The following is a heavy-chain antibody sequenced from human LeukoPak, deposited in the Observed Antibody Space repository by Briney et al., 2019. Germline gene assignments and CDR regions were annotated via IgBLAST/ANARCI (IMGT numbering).Heavy chain of an antibody. V-gene: IGHV4-34*01. D-gene: IGHD3-3*01. CDR2: INHSGGA. Sequence: PSETLSLTCAVYGGSFIGYYWSWIRQPPGKGLEWIGEINHSGGANYNPSLKSQVTISADTSKSQFSLKLGSVTAADTAVYYCARVPLRFLEPFDYWGQGTLVTVSS. CDR3: ARVPLRFLEPFDY. J-gene: IGHJ4*02. CDR1: GGSFIGYY.